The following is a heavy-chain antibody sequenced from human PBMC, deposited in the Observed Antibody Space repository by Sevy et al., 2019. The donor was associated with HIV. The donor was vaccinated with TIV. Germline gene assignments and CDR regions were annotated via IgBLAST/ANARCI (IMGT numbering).Heavy chain of an antibody. CDR2: IYNSGST. CDR1: GGSMNSGSYY. Sequence: SETLSLTCTVSGGSMNSGSYYWTWIRQPAGKGLEWLGRIYNSGSTNYNPSLKSRLTMSVDTSKNQFSVKLSSVTATDTAVYYCARGYYDSWTGPIDYDYGLGVWGQGTTVTVSS. J-gene: IGHJ6*02. D-gene: IGHD3-3*01. V-gene: IGHV4-61*02. CDR3: ARGYYDSWTGPIDYDYGLGV.